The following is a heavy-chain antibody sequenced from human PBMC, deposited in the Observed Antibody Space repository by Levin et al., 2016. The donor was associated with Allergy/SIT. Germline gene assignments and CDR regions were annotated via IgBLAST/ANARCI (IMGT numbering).Heavy chain of an antibody. V-gene: IGHV4-34*01. Sequence: WIRQPPGKGLEWIGEINHSGSTNYNPSLKSRVTISVDTSKNQLSLKVSSVTAADTAVYYCNYYYDRSGPPRGAFDIWGQGTMVTVSS. CDR2: INHSGST. D-gene: IGHD3-22*01. CDR3: NYYYDRSGPPRGAFDI. J-gene: IGHJ3*02.